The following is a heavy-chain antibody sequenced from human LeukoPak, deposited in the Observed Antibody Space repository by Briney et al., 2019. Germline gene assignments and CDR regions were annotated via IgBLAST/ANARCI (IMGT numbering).Heavy chain of an antibody. V-gene: IGHV4-59*08. CDR2: IYSTGST. CDR3: ARQGSGGRSFDV. Sequence: SETLSLTCTVSGGSISSYCWSWIRHPPGKGLEWIGDIYSTGSTNSNPSLKRRVSISVDSSKSQCSLKMTSVTAADTAVYYCARQGSGGRSFDVWGQGTMVTVSS. D-gene: IGHD1-26*01. CDR1: GGSISSYC. J-gene: IGHJ3*01.